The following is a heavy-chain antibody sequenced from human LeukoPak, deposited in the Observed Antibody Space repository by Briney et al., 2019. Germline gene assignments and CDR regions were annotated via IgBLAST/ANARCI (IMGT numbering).Heavy chain of an antibody. D-gene: IGHD3-22*01. CDR2: INHSGST. CDR1: GGSFSGYY. J-gene: IGHJ6*03. Sequence: PSETLSLTCAVYGGSFSGYYWSWIRQPPGKGLEWIGEINHSGSTNYNPSLKSRVTISVDTSKNQFSLKLSSVTAADTAVYYCARVLSRGIVVVKSSNYMDVWGKGTTVTVSS. V-gene: IGHV4-34*01. CDR3: ARVLSRGIVVVKSSNYMDV.